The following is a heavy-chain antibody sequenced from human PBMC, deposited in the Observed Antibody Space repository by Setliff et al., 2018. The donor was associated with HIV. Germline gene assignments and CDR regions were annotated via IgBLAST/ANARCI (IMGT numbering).Heavy chain of an antibody. V-gene: IGHV2-5*02. CDR1: GFSLATDGVA. D-gene: IGHD6-19*01. Sequence: SGPTLVNPTQTLTLTCDFSGFSLATDGVAVGWIRQPPGKALDWLALIYWDDDKRYSPSLRSRLTITKDTSKNQVVLTMTNMDPLDTATYYCAHNHLAVAGSHYFDYWGQGTLVTVSS. CDR3: AHNHLAVAGSHYFDY. CDR2: IYWDDDK. J-gene: IGHJ4*02.